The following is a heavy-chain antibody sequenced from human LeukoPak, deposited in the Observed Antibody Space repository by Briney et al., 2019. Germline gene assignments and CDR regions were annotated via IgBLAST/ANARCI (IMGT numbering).Heavy chain of an antibody. V-gene: IGHV3-48*01. J-gene: IGHJ4*02. CDR3: ARDRGSSSWLFDY. D-gene: IGHD6-13*01. CDR2: ISSSSSTI. CDR1: GFTFSSYS. Sequence: GGSLRLSCAASGFTFSSYSMNWVRQAPGKGLERVSYISSSSSTIYYADSVKGRFTISRDNAKNSLYLQMNSLRAEDTAVYYCARDRGSSSWLFDYWGQGTLVTVSS.